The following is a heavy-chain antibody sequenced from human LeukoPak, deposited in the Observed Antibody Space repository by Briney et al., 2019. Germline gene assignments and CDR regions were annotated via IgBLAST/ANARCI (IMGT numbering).Heavy chain of an antibody. D-gene: IGHD6-19*01. J-gene: IGHJ4*02. Sequence: ASVKVSCKASGGTFSSYAISWVRQAPGQGLEWMGRIIPILGIANYAQKFQGRVTITADKSTSTAYMELSSLRSEDTAVYYCARDLVYSSGWRGLDDYWGQGTLVTVSS. CDR2: IIPILGIA. CDR1: GGTFSSYA. V-gene: IGHV1-69*04. CDR3: ARDLVYSSGWRGLDDY.